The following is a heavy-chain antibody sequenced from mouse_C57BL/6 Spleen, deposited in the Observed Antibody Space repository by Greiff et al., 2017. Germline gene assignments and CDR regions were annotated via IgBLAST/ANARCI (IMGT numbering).Heavy chain of an antibody. Sequence: QVQLKQPGAELVMPGASVKLSCKASGYTFTSYWMHWVKQRPGQGLEWIGEIDPSDSYTNYNQKFKGKSTLTVDKSSSTAYMQLSSLTSEDSAVYYCARIYYYGKGLDYWGQGTTLTVSS. CDR1: GYTFTSYW. CDR2: IDPSDSYT. CDR3: ARIYYYGKGLDY. V-gene: IGHV1-69*01. D-gene: IGHD1-1*01. J-gene: IGHJ2*01.